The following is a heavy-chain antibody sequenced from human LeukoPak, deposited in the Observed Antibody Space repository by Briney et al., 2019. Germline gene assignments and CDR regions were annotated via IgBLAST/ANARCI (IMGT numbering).Heavy chain of an antibody. V-gene: IGHV4-39*01. J-gene: IGHJ6*03. CDR3: ARQVRSPVVMFMDV. D-gene: IGHD3-22*01. CDR2: CYYTGIT. Sequence: PSETMSLTSTLAAGSISSSTYSWGWIRQPPGKGLEWIGSCYYTGITYYNPSVESRVTISVDTSKNPFSLELNSVTAADTGVYFCARQVRSPVVMFMDVWGKGTTVIVSS. CDR1: AGSISSSTYS.